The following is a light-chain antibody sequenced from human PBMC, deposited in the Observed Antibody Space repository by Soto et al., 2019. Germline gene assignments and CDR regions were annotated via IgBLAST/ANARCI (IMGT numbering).Light chain of an antibody. CDR1: SSNIGSNY. CDR3: AAWDNSLSGRYV. J-gene: IGLJ1*01. CDR2: SGN. V-gene: IGLV1-47*02. Sequence: QSVLTQPPSASGTPGQRVTISCSGSSSNIGSNYVHWYQQLPGTAPKLLIYSGNQRPSGVPDRFSGSESGTSASLAINGLRSEDEGDYYCAAWDNSLSGRYVFGTGTKVTVL.